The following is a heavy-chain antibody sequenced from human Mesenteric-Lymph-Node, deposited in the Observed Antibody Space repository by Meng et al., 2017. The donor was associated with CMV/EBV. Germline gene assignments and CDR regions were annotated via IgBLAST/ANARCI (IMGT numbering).Heavy chain of an antibody. CDR1: GFSFTDHA. V-gene: IGHV3-30-3*01. D-gene: IGHD3-16*01. J-gene: IGHJ4*02. CDR3: AIHNYDYVWGSYSLSFDY. CDR2: ISYDENIK. Sequence: GESLKISCVVSGFSFTDHAMHWVRQAPGKGLEWVAIISYDENIKYYADSVKGRFTISRDNSKNTLYLQMNSLKASDSAMYYCAIHNYDYVWGSYSLSFDYWGQGTLVTVSS.